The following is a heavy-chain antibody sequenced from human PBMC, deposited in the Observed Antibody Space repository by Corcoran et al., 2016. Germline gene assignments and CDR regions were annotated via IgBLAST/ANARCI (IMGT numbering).Heavy chain of an antibody. J-gene: IGHJ4*02. CDR2: IYSDGDT. V-gene: IGHV3-53*01. CDR3: ARGRKDYGDFDY. CDR1: GFTVSSNY. Sequence: EVQLVESGGGLIQPGGSLRLSCAASGFTVSSNYMTWVRQAPGKGLEWVSVIYSDGDTYYGDSVKGRFTISRDNSKNNLYLQMNSLRSEDTAVYYCARGRKDYGDFDYWGQGTLVTVSS. D-gene: IGHD4-17*01.